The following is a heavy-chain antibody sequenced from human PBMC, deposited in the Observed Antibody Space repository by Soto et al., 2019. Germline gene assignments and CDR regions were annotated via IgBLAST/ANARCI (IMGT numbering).Heavy chain of an antibody. D-gene: IGHD2-2*01. V-gene: IGHV1-18*04. CDR3: ARGVSVVEYYFDY. CDR2: ISAYNGNT. Sequence: GGSVKVSCKASGYPFTSYGISLVRQAPGQGLEWMGWISAYNGNTNYAQKLRGRVTMTTDTSTSTAYMELRSLRSDDTAVYYCARGVSVVEYYFDYWGQGTMVTVSS. CDR1: GYPFTSYG. J-gene: IGHJ4*02.